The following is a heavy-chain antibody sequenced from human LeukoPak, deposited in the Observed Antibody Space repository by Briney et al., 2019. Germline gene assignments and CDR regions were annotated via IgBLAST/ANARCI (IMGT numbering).Heavy chain of an antibody. Sequence: GGSLRLSCAASGFIVSSNYMSWVRQGPGKGLEWVSVINSDGNTYYTDSVKDRFTISRDNSKNTLYLQMNSLRVEDTAVYYCSAGGAAFDIWGQGTMVTVSS. CDR2: INSDGNT. J-gene: IGHJ3*02. D-gene: IGHD3-10*01. CDR1: GFIVSSNY. CDR3: SAGGAAFDI. V-gene: IGHV3-66*01.